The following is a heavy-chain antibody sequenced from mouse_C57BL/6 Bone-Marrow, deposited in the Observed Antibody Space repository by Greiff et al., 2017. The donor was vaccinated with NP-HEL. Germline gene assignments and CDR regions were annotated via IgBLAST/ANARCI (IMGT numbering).Heavy chain of an antibody. V-gene: IGHV1-19*01. CDR2: INPYNGGT. Sequence: EVQLQQSGPVLVKPGASVKMSCKASGYTFTDYYMNWVKQSHGKSLEWIGVINPYNGGTSYNQKFKGKATLTVDKSSSTAYMELNSLTSEDSAVYYCARTPPRRGSSFYYFDYWGQGTTLTVSS. CDR1: GYTFTDYY. CDR3: ARTPPRRGSSFYYFDY. D-gene: IGHD1-1*01. J-gene: IGHJ2*01.